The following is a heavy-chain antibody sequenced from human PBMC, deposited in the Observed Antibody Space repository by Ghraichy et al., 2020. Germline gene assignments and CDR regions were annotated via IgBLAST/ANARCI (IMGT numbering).Heavy chain of an antibody. D-gene: IGHD2-2*01. V-gene: IGHV4-34*01. CDR1: GGSFSGYY. CDR2: INHSGST. Sequence: SETLSLTCAVYGGSFSGYYWSWIRQPPGKGLEWIGEINHSGSTNYNPSLKSRVTISVDTSKNQFSLKLSSVTAADTAVYYCVRGRLYCSSTSCYLVAFDIWGQGTMVTVSS. CDR3: VRGRLYCSSTSCYLVAFDI. J-gene: IGHJ3*02.